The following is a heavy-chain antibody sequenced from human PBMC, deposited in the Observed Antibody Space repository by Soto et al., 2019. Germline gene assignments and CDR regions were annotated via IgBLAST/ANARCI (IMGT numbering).Heavy chain of an antibody. CDR3: AKDGAPRYCSRSSCHPAGAY. CDR2: ISYDGSHK. Sequence: QVQLVESGGGVVQPGRSLRLSCAGSGFTFSNYGLHWVRQAPSKGLEWVAVISYDGSHKYYADSVKGRFTISRDNSNNMLYLQMDSLRAEDTVVYYCAKDGAPRYCSRSSCHPAGAYWGQGTLVTVSS. J-gene: IGHJ4*02. D-gene: IGHD2-15*01. V-gene: IGHV3-30*18. CDR1: GFTFSNYG.